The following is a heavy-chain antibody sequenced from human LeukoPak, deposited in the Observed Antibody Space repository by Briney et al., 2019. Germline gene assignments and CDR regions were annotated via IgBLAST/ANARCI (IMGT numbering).Heavy chain of an antibody. D-gene: IGHD6-19*01. V-gene: IGHV3-23*01. Sequence: GGSLRLSCAASGFTFSSYAMTWVRQAPGKGLEWVASIDAGGGDTYHSDSVKGRFTISRDNSMNTLYLQMNSLRADDTAVYYCGRPTKYWLVRGDGVDVWGQGATVTVSS. CDR1: GFTFSSYA. CDR2: IDAGGGDT. J-gene: IGHJ6*02. CDR3: GRPTKYWLVRGDGVDV.